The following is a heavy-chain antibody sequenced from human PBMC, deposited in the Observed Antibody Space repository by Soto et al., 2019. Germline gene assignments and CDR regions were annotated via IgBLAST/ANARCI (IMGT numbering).Heavy chain of an antibody. CDR2: IYTSGST. CDR3: ARVKSDTSGSCYFDS. CDR1: GGSISNYY. V-gene: IGHV4-4*09. Sequence: SETLSLTCTVSGGSISNYYWNWIRQSPGKGLESIGHIYTSGSTNYNPSPKSRVTISADTSKNQFSLNLSSVTVADTAVYYCARVKSDTSGSCYFDSWGQGTLVTVSS. D-gene: IGHD3-22*01. J-gene: IGHJ4*02.